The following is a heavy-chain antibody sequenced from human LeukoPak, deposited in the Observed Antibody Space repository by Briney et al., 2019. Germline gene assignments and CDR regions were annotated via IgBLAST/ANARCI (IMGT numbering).Heavy chain of an antibody. J-gene: IGHJ4*02. CDR2: FDPEDGET. CDR1: GYTLTELS. CDR3: AMSKRIQLWFSYDDHFDY. D-gene: IGHD5-18*01. Sequence: GASVKVSCKVSGYTLTELSMHWVRQAPGKGLEWMGGFDPEDGETIYAQKFQGRVTMTEDTSTDTAYMELSSLRSEDTAVYYCAMSKRIQLWFSYDDHFDYWGQGTLVTVSS. V-gene: IGHV1-24*01.